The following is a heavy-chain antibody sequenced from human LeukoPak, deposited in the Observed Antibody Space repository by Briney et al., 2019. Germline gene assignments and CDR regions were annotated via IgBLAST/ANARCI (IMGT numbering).Heavy chain of an antibody. CDR3: ARERDYDTYFDY. V-gene: IGHV3-53*01. Sequence: PGGSLRLSCAVSGFTASTHHMAWVRQAPGKGLEWVSVRQPGNVSYYADSVTGRFTTSTDSSKNTLFLQMRDLRAEDMALYYCARERDYDTYFDYWGQGTLVIVSS. CDR1: GFTASTHH. J-gene: IGHJ4*02. D-gene: IGHD3-22*01. CDR2: RQPGNVS.